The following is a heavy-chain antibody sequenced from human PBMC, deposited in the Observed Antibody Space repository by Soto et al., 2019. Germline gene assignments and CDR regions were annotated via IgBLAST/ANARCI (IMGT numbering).Heavy chain of an antibody. CDR1: GFTFSNAW. CDR2: IKSKTDGGTT. Sequence: RRLSCAASGFTFSNAWMSWVRQAPGKGLEWVGRIKSKTDGGTTDYAAPVKGRFTISRDDSKNTLYLQMNSLKTEDTAVYYCTPVPGATYYYYRMDVWGQGTTVTVSS. J-gene: IGHJ6*02. D-gene: IGHD3-10*01. V-gene: IGHV3-15*01. CDR3: TPVPGATYYYYRMDV.